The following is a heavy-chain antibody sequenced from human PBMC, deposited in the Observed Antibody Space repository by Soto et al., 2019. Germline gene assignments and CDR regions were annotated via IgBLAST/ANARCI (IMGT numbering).Heavy chain of an antibody. Sequence: QITLTESGPTLLKPTQTLTLTCTFSGFSLSTSGVGVGLIRQPPGKALEWLALIYWDDDKLYSPSLKSNLSITKDTSKNQVVLTMTNMDPVDTATYYGVNKVLREAAFDYWGPGTLVTVSS. D-gene: IGHD3-10*01. CDR2: IYWDDDK. V-gene: IGHV2-5*02. J-gene: IGHJ4*02. CDR1: GFSLSTSGVG. CDR3: VNKVLREAAFDY.